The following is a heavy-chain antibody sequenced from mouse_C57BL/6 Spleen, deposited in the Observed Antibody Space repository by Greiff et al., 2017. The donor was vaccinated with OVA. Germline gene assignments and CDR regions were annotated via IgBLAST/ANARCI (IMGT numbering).Heavy chain of an antibody. V-gene: IGHV1-50*01. CDR1: GYTFTSYW. CDR2: IDPSDSYT. J-gene: IGHJ3*01. Sequence: QVQLQQSGAELVKPGASVKLSCKASGYTFTSYWMQWVKQRPGQGLEWIGAIDPSDSYTNYNQKFKGKATLTVDTSSSTAYMQLSSLTSEDSAVYYCARGSRAYWGQGTLVTVSA. CDR3: ARGSRAY.